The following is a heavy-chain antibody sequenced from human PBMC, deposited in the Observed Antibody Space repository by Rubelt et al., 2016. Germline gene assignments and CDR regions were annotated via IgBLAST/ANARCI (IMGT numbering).Heavy chain of an antibody. CDR3: AGDPRGSGDYVD. CDR1: GFIVSNNY. Sequence: EVQLVESGGGLVQPGGSLRLSCAASGFIVSNNYMSWVRQAPGKGLEWVAVIYAAGSTYYADSVKGSFTISRDNSKNTLYLQVTSLRADAPAVYYCAGDPRGSGDYVDWCQGTLVTVSS. CDR2: IYAAGST. D-gene: IGHD4-17*01. J-gene: IGHJ4*02. V-gene: IGHV3-66*01.